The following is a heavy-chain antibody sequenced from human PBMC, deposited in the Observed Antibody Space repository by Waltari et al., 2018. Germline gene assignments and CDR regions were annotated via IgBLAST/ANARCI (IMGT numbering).Heavy chain of an antibody. CDR3: ARGRIRYGSGSYYTAPYYFDY. CDR1: GGSFSGYY. J-gene: IGHJ4*02. D-gene: IGHD3-10*01. Sequence: QVQLQQWGAGLLKPSETLSLTCAVYGGSFSGYYWSWIRQPPGKGLEWIGEINHSGSTNYNPSLKSRVTISVDTSKNQFSLKLSSVTAADTAVYYCARGRIRYGSGSYYTAPYYFDYWGQGTLVTVSS. CDR2: INHSGST. V-gene: IGHV4-34*01.